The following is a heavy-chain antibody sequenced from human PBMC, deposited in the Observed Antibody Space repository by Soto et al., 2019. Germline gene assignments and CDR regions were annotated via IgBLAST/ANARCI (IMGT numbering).Heavy chain of an antibody. CDR3: ARDGYNYGPLDY. V-gene: IGHV4-30-4*02. D-gene: IGHD5-18*01. CDR1: GGSICSGDYY. CDR2: IYYSGST. J-gene: IGHJ4*02. Sequence: PSETLSLTCTVSGGSICSGDYYWSWIRQPPGKGLEWIGYIYYSGSTNYNPSLKSRVTISVDTSKNQFSLKLSSVTVSYTAVYYCARDGYNYGPLDYWGQGTLVTVSS.